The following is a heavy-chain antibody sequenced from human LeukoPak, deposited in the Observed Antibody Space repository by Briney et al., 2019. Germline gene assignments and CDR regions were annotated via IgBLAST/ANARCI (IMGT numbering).Heavy chain of an antibody. D-gene: IGHD5-18*01. V-gene: IGHV4-61*01. CDR1: GGSISSSSYY. CDR3: AREFGYSYGQGAFDI. Sequence: SETLSLTCTVSGGSISSSSYYWSWIRQPPGKGLEWIGYIYYSGSTNYNPSLKSRVTISVDTSKNQFSLKLSSVTAADTAVYYCAREFGYSYGQGAFDIWGQGTMVTVSS. CDR2: IYYSGST. J-gene: IGHJ3*02.